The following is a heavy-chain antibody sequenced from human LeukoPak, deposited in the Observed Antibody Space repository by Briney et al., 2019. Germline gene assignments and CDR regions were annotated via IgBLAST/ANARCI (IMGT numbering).Heavy chain of an antibody. Sequence: SETLSLTCAVYGGSFSGYYWSWVRQPPGKGLEWIGEINHSGSTNYNPSLKSRVTISVDAPKNQFSLKLSSVTAADTAVYYCARRHSDSSGYWYFDYWGQGTLVTVSS. V-gene: IGHV4-34*01. J-gene: IGHJ4*02. CDR3: ARRHSDSSGYWYFDY. D-gene: IGHD3-22*01. CDR2: INHSGST. CDR1: GGSFSGYY.